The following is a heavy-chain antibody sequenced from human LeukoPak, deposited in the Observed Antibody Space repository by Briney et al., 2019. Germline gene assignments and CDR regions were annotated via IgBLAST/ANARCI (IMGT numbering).Heavy chain of an antibody. Sequence: PGRSLRLSCAASGFTFSSYAMHWVRQAPGKGLEGVAVISYDGSNKYYADSVKGRFTISRDNSKNTLYLQMNSLRAEDTAVYYCARDPDYYYDSSGYSPNYFDYWGQGTLVTVSS. CDR1: GFTFSSYA. D-gene: IGHD3-22*01. CDR3: ARDPDYYYDSSGYSPNYFDY. J-gene: IGHJ4*02. V-gene: IGHV3-30-3*01. CDR2: ISYDGSNK.